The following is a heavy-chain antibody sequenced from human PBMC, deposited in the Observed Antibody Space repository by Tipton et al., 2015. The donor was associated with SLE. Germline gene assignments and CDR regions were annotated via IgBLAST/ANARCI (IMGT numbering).Heavy chain of an antibody. CDR1: GGSMSGYY. V-gene: IGHV4-59*01. CDR2: IYYSGGT. Sequence: TLSLTCTVSGGSMSGYYWSWIRQPPGKGLEWIGYIYYSGGTSYNPSLKSRLTISVDTSRNQFSLNLYSVTAADSAVYYCARYSLSNWHLDLWGRGTLVTVSS. D-gene: IGHD2-15*01. CDR3: ARYSLSNWHLDL. J-gene: IGHJ2*01.